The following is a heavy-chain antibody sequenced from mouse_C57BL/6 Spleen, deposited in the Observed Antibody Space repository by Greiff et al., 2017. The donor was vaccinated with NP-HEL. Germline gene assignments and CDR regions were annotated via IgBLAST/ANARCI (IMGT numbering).Heavy chain of an antibody. J-gene: IGHJ1*03. Sequence: VQLQQSGPELVKPGASVKISCKASGYAFSSSWMNWVKQRPGKGLEWIGRIYPGDGDTNYNVTCKGKATLTADKSSSTAYMQRGSLTSEDSAVDFCASQFITTVVATEYFDVWGTGTTVTVSS. CDR1: GYAFSSSW. D-gene: IGHD1-1*01. V-gene: IGHV1-82*01. CDR2: IYPGDGDT. CDR3: ASQFITTVVATEYFDV.